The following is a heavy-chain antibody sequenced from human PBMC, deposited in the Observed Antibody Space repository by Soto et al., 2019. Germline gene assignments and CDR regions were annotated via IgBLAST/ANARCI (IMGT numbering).Heavy chain of an antibody. J-gene: IGHJ4*02. D-gene: IGHD3-22*01. CDR1: GNTFSNYA. V-gene: IGHV3-23*01. CDR2: ISGSGGST. CDR3: AKAPASSLTDSRPFDE. Sequence: EVQLLESGGGLVPPGGFLRLSCEASGNTFSNYAMTWVRQAPGKGLEWVSAISGSGGSTYYAGSVKGRFTISRDNSKNTLLLHMNSLKAEDTAIYYCAKAPASSLTDSRPFDEWGQGTLVTVSS.